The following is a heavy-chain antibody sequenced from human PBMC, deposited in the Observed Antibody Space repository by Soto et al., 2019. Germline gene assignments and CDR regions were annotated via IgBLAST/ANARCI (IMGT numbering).Heavy chain of an antibody. Sequence: GGSLRLSFAASGFTFSSYAMSWVRQAPGKGLDCVSPISGSGGSTYYADSVKGRFTISRDNSMNTQYLQMNILRAEDTAVYYCPKQDYSSGWYSADYWGQGTLVKASS. CDR3: PKQDYSSGWYSADY. V-gene: IGHV3-23*01. CDR2: ISGSGGST. D-gene: IGHD6-19*01. CDR1: GFTFSSYA. J-gene: IGHJ4*02.